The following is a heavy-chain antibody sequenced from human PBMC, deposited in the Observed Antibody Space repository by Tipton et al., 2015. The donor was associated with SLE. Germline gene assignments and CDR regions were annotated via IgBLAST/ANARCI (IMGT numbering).Heavy chain of an antibody. J-gene: IGHJ4*02. CDR1: GYTFTKYD. CDR2: MNPDRRTT. V-gene: IGHV1-8*01. CDR3: ALQEFDY. Sequence: QVQLVQSGAEVKKPGASMKVSCKASGYTFTKYDLNWVRQAPGQGLEWMGWMNPDRRTTSYAQKFQGRVTMTGDTSLGTAYLELTSLTSDDTATYYCALQEFDYWGQGTLVTVSS.